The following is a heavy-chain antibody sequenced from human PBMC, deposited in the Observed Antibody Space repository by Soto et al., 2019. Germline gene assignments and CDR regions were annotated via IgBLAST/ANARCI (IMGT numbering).Heavy chain of an antibody. Sequence: GGSLRLSCAASGFSFSDHYMDWVRQAPGKGLEWVGRIKNKANSYTTQYAAAVKGRFTISREDSKNSLSLQMSSLKSDDTAVNYCVRVRLGAPTRYFDYLGQGTLVTVSS. CDR3: VRVRLGAPTRYFDY. CDR1: GFSFSDHY. CDR2: IKNKANSYTT. V-gene: IGHV3-72*01. J-gene: IGHJ4*02.